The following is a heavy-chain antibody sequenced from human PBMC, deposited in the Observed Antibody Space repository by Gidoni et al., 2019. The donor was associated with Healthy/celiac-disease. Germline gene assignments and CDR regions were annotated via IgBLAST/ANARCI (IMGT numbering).Heavy chain of an antibody. J-gene: IGHJ3*02. CDR1: GGSFSGYY. CDR3: ARPKKPRGYSYDAFDI. D-gene: IGHD5-18*01. V-gene: IGHV4-34*01. CDR2: INHSGST. Sequence: QVQLQQWGAGLLKPSETLSLTCAVYGGSFSGYYWSWLRQPPGKGLEWIGEINHSGSTNYNPSLKSRVTISVDTSKNQFSLKLSSVTAADTAVYYCARPKKPRGYSYDAFDIWGQGTMVTVSS.